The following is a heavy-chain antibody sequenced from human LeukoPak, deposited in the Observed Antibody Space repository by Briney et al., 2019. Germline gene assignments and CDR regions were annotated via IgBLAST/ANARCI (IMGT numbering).Heavy chain of an antibody. D-gene: IGHD3-3*01. CDR3: ARERGGFGVVMKGAFGI. J-gene: IGHJ3*02. CDR1: GGSISSGGYY. Sequence: SQTLSLTCTVSGGSISSGGYYWSWIRQHPGKGLEWIGYIYYSGSTYYNPSLKSRVTISVDTSKNQFSLKLSSVTAADTAVYYCARERGGFGVVMKGAFGIWGQGTMVTVSS. CDR2: IYYSGST. V-gene: IGHV4-31*03.